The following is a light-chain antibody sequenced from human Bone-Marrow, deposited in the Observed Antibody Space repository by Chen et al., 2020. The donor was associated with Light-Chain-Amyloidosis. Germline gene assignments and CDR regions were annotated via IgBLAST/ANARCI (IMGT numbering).Light chain of an antibody. Sequence: QSLLTQPPSVSGAPVQRVTISCTGSSSNIGAGYDVHWYQQLPGIAPKLLIYGNNNRPSGVPDRFSGSKSGTSASLAITGLQAEDEADYYCQSYDLSLYGAVFGGGTRVTVL. J-gene: IGLJ2*01. CDR2: GNN. V-gene: IGLV1-40*01. CDR1: SSNIGAGYD. CDR3: QSYDLSLYGAV.